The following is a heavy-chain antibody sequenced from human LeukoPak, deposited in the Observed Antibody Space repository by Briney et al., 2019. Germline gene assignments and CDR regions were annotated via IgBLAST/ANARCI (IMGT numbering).Heavy chain of an antibody. CDR3: ARRRYYDSSGYIDY. Sequence: GESLKISCKGSGNSFASYWIGWVRPMPGKGLEWMGIIYPGDSDTRYSPSFQGQVTISADKSISTAYLQWSSLKASDTAMYYCARRRYYDSSGYIDYWGQGTLVTVSS. J-gene: IGHJ4*02. CDR2: IYPGDSDT. D-gene: IGHD3-22*01. CDR1: GNSFASYW. V-gene: IGHV5-51*01.